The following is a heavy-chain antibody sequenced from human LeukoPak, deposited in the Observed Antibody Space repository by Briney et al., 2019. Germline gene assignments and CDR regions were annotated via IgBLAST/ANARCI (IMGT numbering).Heavy chain of an antibody. V-gene: IGHV4-59*01. Sequence: PSETLSLTCTASDDSISRDFWTWIRQPPGKGLEWIGYIRYSGRTEYNPSLKSRVTISIQTSKNQFSLKLTSVTAADTAVYYCARGSPVLRYFDWFLTYNWFDPWGQGTLVTVSS. D-gene: IGHD3-9*01. CDR2: IRYSGRT. CDR1: DDSISRDF. CDR3: ARGSPVLRYFDWFLTYNWFDP. J-gene: IGHJ5*02.